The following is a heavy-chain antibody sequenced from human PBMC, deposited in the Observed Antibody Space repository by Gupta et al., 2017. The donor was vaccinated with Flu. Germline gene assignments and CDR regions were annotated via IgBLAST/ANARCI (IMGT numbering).Heavy chain of an antibody. CDR1: GFPLSGYG. D-gene: IGHD6-13*01. J-gene: IGHJ5*02. Sequence: QVQLVEPVGGVVPPGRSLSLSLSAAGFPLSGYGTPWVCQAPGKGVEWVAVISYDGSNKYYADSVKGRFTISRDDSQNTLDLQMNSLGAEDTAGYYCAKDRGSTWCFSVPTSWGQGSLVTVSS. CDR2: ISYDGSNK. CDR3: AKDRGSTWCFSVPTS. V-gene: IGHV3-30*18.